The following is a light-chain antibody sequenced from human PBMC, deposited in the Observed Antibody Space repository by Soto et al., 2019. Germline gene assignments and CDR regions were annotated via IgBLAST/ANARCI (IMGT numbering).Light chain of an antibody. CDR1: QSISTI. V-gene: IGKV3-15*01. J-gene: IGKJ2*01. Sequence: EIVMTQSPATLSVSPGERATLSCRASQSISTILAWYQQRPGQAPRLLMYGASTRAAGIPARFSGSGSGTEFTLTISSLQSEDFAVYYCQQYSKWPRTFDQGTKLEIK. CDR2: GAS. CDR3: QQYSKWPRT.